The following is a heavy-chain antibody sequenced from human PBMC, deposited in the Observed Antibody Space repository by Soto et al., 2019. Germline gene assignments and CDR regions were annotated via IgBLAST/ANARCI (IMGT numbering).Heavy chain of an antibody. Sequence: GGCLRLSCAASGFSFSGYGMNWVRQAPGKGLEWISYISSSGSLIYYADSLKGRFTISRDNAKNSLYLQMNSLRAEDTAVYYCATTVTTVDYWGQGTLVTVSS. V-gene: IGHV3-48*03. CDR3: ATTVTTVDY. CDR2: ISSSGSLI. J-gene: IGHJ4*02. D-gene: IGHD4-17*01. CDR1: GFSFSGYG.